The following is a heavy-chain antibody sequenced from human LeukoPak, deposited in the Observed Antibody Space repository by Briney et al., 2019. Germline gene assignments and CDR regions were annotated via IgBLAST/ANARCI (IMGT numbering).Heavy chain of an antibody. CDR2: INPSGGST. J-gene: IGHJ4*02. CDR3: ARDPPGWGVVIHGRLDY. Sequence: GASVKVSCKASGYTFTSYYMHWVRQAPGQGLEWMGIINPSGGSTSYAQKFQGRVTMTRDTSTSTVYMELSSLRSEDTAVYYCARDPPGWGVVIHGRLDYWGQGTLVTVSS. D-gene: IGHD3-3*01. CDR1: GYTFTSYY. V-gene: IGHV1-46*01.